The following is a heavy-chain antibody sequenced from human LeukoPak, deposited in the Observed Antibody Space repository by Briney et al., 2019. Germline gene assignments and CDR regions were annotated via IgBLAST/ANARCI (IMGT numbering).Heavy chain of an antibody. CDR1: GFIFSRYW. Sequence: PGGSLRLSCAASGFIFSRYWMSWVRQAPGKGLEWVAYIKPDGSEKYYVDSVKGRFTIYRDNAKNSLYLQMNSLRDDDTAVYYCTRDRVAGFWGQGTLVAVSS. CDR2: IKPDGSEK. D-gene: IGHD6-19*01. J-gene: IGHJ4*02. CDR3: TRDRVAGF. V-gene: IGHV3-7*01.